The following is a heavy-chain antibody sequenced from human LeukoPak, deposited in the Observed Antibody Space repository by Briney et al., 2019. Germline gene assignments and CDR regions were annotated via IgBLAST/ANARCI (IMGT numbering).Heavy chain of an antibody. CDR1: GFTFSSYA. CDR3: AAQLDTAMVLFDY. D-gene: IGHD5-18*01. J-gene: IGHJ4*02. CDR2: ISSSSSYI. V-gene: IGHV3-21*01. Sequence: KAGGSLRLSCAASGFTFSSYAMNWVRQAPGKGLEWVSSISSSSSYIYYADSVKGRFTISRDNAKNSLYLQMNSLRAEDTAVYYCAAQLDTAMVLFDYWGQGTLVTVSS.